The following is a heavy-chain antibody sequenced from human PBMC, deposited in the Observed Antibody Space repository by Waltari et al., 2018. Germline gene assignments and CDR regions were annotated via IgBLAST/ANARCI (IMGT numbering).Heavy chain of an antibody. D-gene: IGHD4-17*01. CDR1: GFSLITSGVG. Sequence: QITLKESGPTLVKPTQTLTLTCTFSGFSLITSGVGVGWIRQPPGKALEWLALIYWNDDKRYSPSLKSRLTITKDTSKNQVVLTMTNMDPVDTATYYCAHSLTTVTTSAIDYWGQGTLVTVSS. J-gene: IGHJ4*02. CDR3: AHSLTTVTTSAIDY. V-gene: IGHV2-5*01. CDR2: IYWNDDK.